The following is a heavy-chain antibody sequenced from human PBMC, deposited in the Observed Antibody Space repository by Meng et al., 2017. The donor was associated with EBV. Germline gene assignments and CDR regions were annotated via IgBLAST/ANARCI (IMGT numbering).Heavy chain of an antibody. D-gene: IGHD3-10*01. Sequence: LHGSCPSPGKSTHTLPVALHFVGCSPATSGVGVGWIRPPPGEDLQWLAIIDWDDNKRYSPSLNNRLTITKDTSNSQVVLIMTNVDPVDTATYYWAHRHTIQGDEKPPSFDHWGQGALVTVSS. V-gene: IGHV2-5*02. J-gene: IGHJ4*02. CDR3: AHRHTIQGDEKPPSFDH. CDR1: GCSPATSGVG. CDR2: IDWDDNK.